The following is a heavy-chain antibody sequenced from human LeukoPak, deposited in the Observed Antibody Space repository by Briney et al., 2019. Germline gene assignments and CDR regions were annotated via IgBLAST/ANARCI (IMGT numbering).Heavy chain of an antibody. Sequence: GGSLRLSCAASGFTFSSYSMNWVRQAPGKGLEWVSSISSSSSYIYYADSVKGRFTISRDNAKNSLYLQMNSLRAEDTAVYYCARDGATPQWWELLEGTAFDIWGQGTMVTVSS. CDR1: GFTFSSYS. V-gene: IGHV3-21*01. D-gene: IGHD1-26*01. J-gene: IGHJ3*02. CDR2: ISSSSSYI. CDR3: ARDGATPQWWELLEGTAFDI.